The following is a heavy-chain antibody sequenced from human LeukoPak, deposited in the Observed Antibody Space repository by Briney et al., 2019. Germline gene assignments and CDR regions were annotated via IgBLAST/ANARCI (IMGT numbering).Heavy chain of an antibody. CDR2: INPSGGST. D-gene: IGHD6-19*01. J-gene: IGHJ4*02. CDR1: GYTFTSNY. CDR3: ARDLAAVAGYYFDY. V-gene: IGHV1-46*01. Sequence: GASVKVSCKASGYTFTSNYIHWVRQAPGQGFEWMGIINPSGGSTSYAQKFQGRVTMTRDTSTSTVYMELSSLRSEDTAVYYCARDLAAVAGYYFDYWGQGTLVTVSS.